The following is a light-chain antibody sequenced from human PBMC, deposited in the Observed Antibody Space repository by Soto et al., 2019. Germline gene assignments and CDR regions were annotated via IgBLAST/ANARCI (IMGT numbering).Light chain of an antibody. J-gene: IGKJ2*01. Sequence: EIVLTQSPATLSLSPGERATLSCRASRSVSNYLAWYQQKPGQAPRLLIYDASNRATGIPARFSGSGSGTDFTLTISSLEPEDFAVYYCQQRSKWPRTFGQGTKLEI. CDR2: DAS. CDR1: RSVSNY. V-gene: IGKV3-11*01. CDR3: QQRSKWPRT.